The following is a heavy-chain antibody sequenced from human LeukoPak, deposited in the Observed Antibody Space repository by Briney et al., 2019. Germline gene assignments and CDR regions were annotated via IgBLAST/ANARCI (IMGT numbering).Heavy chain of an antibody. CDR3: ATIAAAGKFLDY. CDR1: GFTFSDSY. Sequence: GGSLRLSCAASGFTFSDSYMSWIRQAPGKGLEWVSYISGSGSTIHYADSVKGRFTISRDNAKNSLYLQMNSLRAEDTAVYYCATIAAAGKFLDYWGQGTLVNVSS. V-gene: IGHV3-11*01. D-gene: IGHD6-25*01. CDR2: ISGSGSTI. J-gene: IGHJ4*02.